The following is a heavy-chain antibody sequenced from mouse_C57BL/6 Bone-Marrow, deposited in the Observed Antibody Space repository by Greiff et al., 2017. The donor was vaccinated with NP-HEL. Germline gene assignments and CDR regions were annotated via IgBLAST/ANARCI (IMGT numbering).Heavy chain of an antibody. CDR1: GYSFTDYN. CDR3: ARSYYGSSYGAY. Sequence: VHVKQSGPELVKPGASVKISCKASGYSFTDYNMNWVKQSNGKSLEWIGVINPNYGTTSYNQQFKGKATLTVDQSSSTAYMQLHSLTSEDSAVYYCARSYYGSSYGAYWGQGTLVTVSA. V-gene: IGHV1-39*01. CDR2: INPNYGTT. J-gene: IGHJ3*01. D-gene: IGHD1-1*01.